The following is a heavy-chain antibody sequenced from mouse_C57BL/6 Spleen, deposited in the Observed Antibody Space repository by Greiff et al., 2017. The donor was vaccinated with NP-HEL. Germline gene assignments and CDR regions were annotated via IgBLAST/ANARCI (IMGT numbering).Heavy chain of an antibody. CDR2: IDPSDSYT. CDR3: ARTGTRGYFDV. J-gene: IGHJ1*03. CDR1: GYTFTSYW. Sequence: QVQLQQPGAELVMPGASVKLSCKTSGYTFTSYWMHWVKQRPGQGLEWIGEIDPSDSYTNYNQKFKGKSTLTVDKSSSTAYMQLSSLTSEDSAVYYCARTGTRGYFDVWGTGTTVTVSS. V-gene: IGHV1-69*01. D-gene: IGHD3-3*01.